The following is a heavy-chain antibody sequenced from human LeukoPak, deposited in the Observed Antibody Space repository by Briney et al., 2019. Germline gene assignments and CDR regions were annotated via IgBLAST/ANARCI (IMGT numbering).Heavy chain of an antibody. CDR3: ARAATGPLPNYYYYYCMDV. CDR1: GGSISSYY. CDR2: VYYSGST. D-gene: IGHD1-1*01. Sequence: PSETLSLTCTVSGGSISSYYWSWIRQPPGKGLEWIGYVYYSGSTNYNPSLKSRVTISVDTSKNQFSLKLSSVTAADTAVYYCARAATGPLPNYYYYYCMDVWGQGTTVTVSS. J-gene: IGHJ6*02. V-gene: IGHV4-59*01.